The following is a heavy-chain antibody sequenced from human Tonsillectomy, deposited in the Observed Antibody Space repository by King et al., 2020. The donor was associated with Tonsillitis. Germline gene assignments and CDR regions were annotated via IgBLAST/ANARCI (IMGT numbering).Heavy chain of an antibody. D-gene: IGHD3-22*01. J-gene: IGHJ6*03. CDR2: IIPMFGTM. Sequence: EQLVQSGAEVKKPGSSVKVSCKASGGTFSNLGISWVRQAPGQGLEWMGGIIPMFGTMYYTQRFQGRVTITADKSTSTAQMELSRLRSEDTAVYYCAAGYYDSSGFSFYNYFNIDVWGKGTKVTVSS. CDR1: GGTFSNLG. V-gene: IGHV1-69*06. CDR3: AAGYYDSSGFSFYNYFNIDV.